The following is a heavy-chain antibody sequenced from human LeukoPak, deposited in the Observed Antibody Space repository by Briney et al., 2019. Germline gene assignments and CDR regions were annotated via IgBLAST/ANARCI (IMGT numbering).Heavy chain of an antibody. CDR3: ARHIRKYYDFWSGYHKWQNNWFDP. J-gene: IGHJ5*02. D-gene: IGHD3-3*01. CDR2: IYYSGST. Sequence: SETLSLTCTVSGGSVSSSSYYWGWIRRPPGKGLEWIGSIYYSGSTYYNPSLKSRVTISVDTSKNQFSLKLSSVTAADTAVYYCARHIRKYYDFWSGYHKWQNNWFDPWGQGTLVSVSS. CDR1: GGSVSSSSYY. V-gene: IGHV4-39*01.